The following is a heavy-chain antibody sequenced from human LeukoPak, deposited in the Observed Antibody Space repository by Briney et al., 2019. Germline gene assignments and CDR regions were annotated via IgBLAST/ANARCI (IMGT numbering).Heavy chain of an antibody. CDR3: ARDPSNYEGGGV. Sequence: PGGSLRLSCAASGFTFSSYSMNWVRQAPGKGLEWVSSISSSSTFIYYADSVKGRFTISRDNAKSSLYLQMNSLRAEDAAVYYCARDPSNYEGGGVWGQGTLVTVSS. CDR1: GFTFSSYS. J-gene: IGHJ4*02. D-gene: IGHD4-11*01. V-gene: IGHV3-21*01. CDR2: ISSSSTFI.